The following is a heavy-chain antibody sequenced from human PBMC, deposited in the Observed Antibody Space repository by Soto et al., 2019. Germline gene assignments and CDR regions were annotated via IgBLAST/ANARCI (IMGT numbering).Heavy chain of an antibody. V-gene: IGHV4-31*03. D-gene: IGHD6-19*01. CDR1: GGSTSSGGYY. CDR3: ASASSSLYNSGWPIDY. CDR2: IENSGTT. Sequence: TLSLTCTVSGGSTSSGGYYWSWIRQHPGKGLEWIAYIENSGTTYYNPSLRSRVTISLDTSKNQFSLKLSSVTVADTAVYYCASASSSLYNSGWPIDYWGQGTLVTVSS. J-gene: IGHJ4*02.